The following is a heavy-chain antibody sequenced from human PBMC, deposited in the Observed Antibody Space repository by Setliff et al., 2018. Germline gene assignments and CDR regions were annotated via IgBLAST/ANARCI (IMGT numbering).Heavy chain of an antibody. CDR1: GGSISSRNYY. CDR2: IYYSGST. CDR3: ARHLSSGSDYGGAYYYVGV. D-gene: IGHD1-26*01. J-gene: IGHJ6*03. Sequence: TSETLSLTCTVSGGSISSRNYYWGWIRQPPGKGLEWIGSIYYSGSTYYNPSLKSRITISVDTAKNQFSLKLSSVTAADTAVYYCARHLSSGSDYGGAYYYVGVWGKGTTVTVSS. V-gene: IGHV4-39*01.